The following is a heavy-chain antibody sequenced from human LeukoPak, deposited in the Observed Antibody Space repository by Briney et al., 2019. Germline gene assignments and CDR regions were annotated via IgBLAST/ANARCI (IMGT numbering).Heavy chain of an antibody. D-gene: IGHD3-10*01. CDR1: GYTFTGYY. Sequence: ASVKVSCKASGYTFTGYYMHWVRQAPGQGLEWMGWINPNSGGTNYAQKFQGRVTMTRDTSISTAYMELSRLRSDDTAVYYCARDGSGSYGGHWFDPWGRGTLVTVSS. CDR3: ARDGSGSYGGHWFDP. J-gene: IGHJ5*02. CDR2: INPNSGGT. V-gene: IGHV1-2*02.